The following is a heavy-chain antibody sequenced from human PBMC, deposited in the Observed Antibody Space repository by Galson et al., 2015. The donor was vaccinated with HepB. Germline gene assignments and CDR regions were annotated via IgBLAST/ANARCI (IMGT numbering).Heavy chain of an antibody. D-gene: IGHD3-10*01. CDR2: ASHSGGT. Sequence: ETLSLTCAVSGDSISNDRWWSWVRQPPGEGLEWIGEASHSGGTNYRPSLKSRVTISVDKSKNQFSLKLTSVTAADTAVYYCARAKEGRGYFDYWGQGTLVTVSS. V-gene: IGHV4-4*02. CDR1: GDSISNDRW. J-gene: IGHJ4*02. CDR3: ARAKEGRGYFDY.